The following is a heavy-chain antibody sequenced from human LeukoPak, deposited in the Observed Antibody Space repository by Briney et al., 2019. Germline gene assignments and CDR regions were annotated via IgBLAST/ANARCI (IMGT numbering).Heavy chain of an antibody. CDR2: ISYDGSNK. J-gene: IGHJ4*02. CDR3: ARDSTTFRFAS. V-gene: IGHV3-30*03. CDR1: GFTFSSYG. D-gene: IGHD4-11*01. Sequence: GGSLRLSCAASGFTFSSYGMHWVRQAPGKGLEWVAVISYDGSNKYYADSVKGRFTISRDTSKNLLYLQMNSLRVEDTAVYYCARDSTTFRFASWGQGTLVTVSS.